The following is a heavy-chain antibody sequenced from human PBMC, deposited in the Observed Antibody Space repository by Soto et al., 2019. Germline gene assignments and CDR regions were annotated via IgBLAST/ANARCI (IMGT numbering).Heavy chain of an antibody. Sequence: SETLSLTCTVSGDSIRSSGNYWVWIRQPPGKGLEWIGSMYYSGSTYYNPSLKSRVSISVETWKNQFSLKLNSVTAADTALYYCARSWDLEGFDSWGQGILVTVSS. CDR2: MYYSGST. D-gene: IGHD1-26*01. J-gene: IGHJ4*02. CDR3: ARSWDLEGFDS. CDR1: GDSIRSSGNY. V-gene: IGHV4-39*01.